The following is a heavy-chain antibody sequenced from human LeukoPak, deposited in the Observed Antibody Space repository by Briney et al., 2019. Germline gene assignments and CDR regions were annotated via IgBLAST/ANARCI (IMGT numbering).Heavy chain of an antibody. CDR3: ARGVEPLAANTLAY. D-gene: IGHD1-14*01. Sequence: SGGSLRLSCADSGFTVITNDMTWVRQAPGKGLEWVSVLYSDGNTKYADSVQGRFTISRDNSKNTLYLEMNSLSPDDTAVYYCARGVEPLAANTLAYWGQGTLVTVSS. CDR1: GFTVITND. J-gene: IGHJ4*02. V-gene: IGHV3-53*01. CDR2: LYSDGNT.